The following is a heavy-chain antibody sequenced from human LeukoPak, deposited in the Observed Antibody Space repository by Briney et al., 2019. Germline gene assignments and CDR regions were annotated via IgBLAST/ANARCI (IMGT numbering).Heavy chain of an antibody. V-gene: IGHV4-31*03. J-gene: IGHJ2*01. CDR1: GGSISSGGFY. D-gene: IGHD4-23*01. CDR3: ARETTVVTSFDL. CDR2: IYYSGST. Sequence: PSETLSLTCTVSGGSISSGGFYWSWIRQHAGKGLEWIGYIYYSGSTYYNPSLKSRVTISVDTSKNQFSLKLSSVTAADTAVYYCARETTVVTSFDLWGRGTLVTVSS.